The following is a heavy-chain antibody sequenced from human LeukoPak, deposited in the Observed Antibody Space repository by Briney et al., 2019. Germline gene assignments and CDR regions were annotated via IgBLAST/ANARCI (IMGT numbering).Heavy chain of an antibody. Sequence: ASVKVSRKASGGTFSSYTISWVRQAPGQGLEWMGRIIPIPGIANYAQKFQGRVTITADKSTSTAYLELSSLRSEDTAVYYCARGSVIAAAGNYFDYWGQGTLVTVSS. J-gene: IGHJ4*02. CDR2: IIPIPGIA. CDR3: ARGSVIAAAGNYFDY. D-gene: IGHD6-13*01. CDR1: GGTFSSYT. V-gene: IGHV1-69*02.